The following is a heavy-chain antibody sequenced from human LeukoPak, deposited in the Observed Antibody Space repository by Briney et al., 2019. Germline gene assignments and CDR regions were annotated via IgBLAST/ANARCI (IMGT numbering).Heavy chain of an antibody. CDR2: INHSGST. V-gene: IGHV4-34*01. J-gene: IGHJ4*02. Sequence: PSETLSLTCAVYGGSFSGYYWSWIRQPPGKGLEWIGEINHSGSTNYNPSLKSRVTISVDTSKNQFSLKLSSVTAADTAVYYCARVRGAGLLDYWGQGTLVTVSS. CDR1: GGSFSGYY. CDR3: ARVRGAGLLDY. D-gene: IGHD4/OR15-4a*01.